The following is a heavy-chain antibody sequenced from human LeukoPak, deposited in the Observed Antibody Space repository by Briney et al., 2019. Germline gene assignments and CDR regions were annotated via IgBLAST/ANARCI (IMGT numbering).Heavy chain of an antibody. CDR3: ARDFVVVVAAAYKRDYYYYYYMDV. CDR2: IFTSGST. Sequence: SQTLSLTCTVSGGSISSGSYYWSWIRQPAGKGLEWIGRIFTSGSTNYNPSLKSRVTISVDTSKNQFSLKLSSVTAADTAVYYCARDFVVVVAAAYKRDYYYYYYMDVWGKGTTVTVSS. V-gene: IGHV4-61*02. J-gene: IGHJ6*03. D-gene: IGHD2-2*01. CDR1: GGSISSGSYY.